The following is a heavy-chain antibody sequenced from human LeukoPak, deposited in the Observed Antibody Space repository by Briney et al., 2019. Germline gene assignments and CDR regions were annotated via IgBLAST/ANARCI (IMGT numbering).Heavy chain of an antibody. Sequence: GRSLRLSCAVSGFTFSSYAMHWVRQAPGKGLEWVAVISYDGSNKYYADSVKGRFTISRDNSKNTLYLQMNSLRAEDTAVYYCARDRAAPDFWSGYYRPHYYGMDVWGRGTTVTVSS. CDR3: ARDRAAPDFWSGYYRPHYYGMDV. V-gene: IGHV3-30-3*01. CDR1: GFTFSSYA. CDR2: ISYDGSNK. J-gene: IGHJ6*02. D-gene: IGHD3-3*01.